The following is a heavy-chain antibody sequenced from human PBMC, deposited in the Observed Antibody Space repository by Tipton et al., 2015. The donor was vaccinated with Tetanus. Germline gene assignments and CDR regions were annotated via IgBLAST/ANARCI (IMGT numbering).Heavy chain of an antibody. CDR1: GGSISGSSYY. V-gene: IGHV4-39*01. J-gene: IGHJ4*02. CDR3: ARQCVVPAAENDYGDNAFDS. Sequence: TLSLTCTVSGGSISGSSYYWGWIRQPPGKGLEWIGSFFYSGGTYCHPSLKSRVTISVDTSKKQLSLKLSSVTAADTAVYYCARQCVVPAAENDYGDNAFDSWGQGTLVTVSS. CDR2: FFYSGGT. D-gene: IGHD2-2*01.